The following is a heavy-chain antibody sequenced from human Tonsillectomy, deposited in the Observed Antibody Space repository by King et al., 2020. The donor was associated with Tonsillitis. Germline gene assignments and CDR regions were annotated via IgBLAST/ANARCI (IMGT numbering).Heavy chain of an antibody. CDR2: IRSKSDGGTT. V-gene: IGHV3-15*01. J-gene: IGHJ4*02. D-gene: IGHD3-10*01. CDR1: GFPFTNAW. CDR3: TTAAIALGRGGPQDADY. Sequence: VQLVESGGGLVKPGGSLRVSCVASGFPFTNAWMSWVRQAPGKGLEWVGRIRSKSDGGTTDYAAPVKGRFTILRDDSKNTLYLQMNSLKTEDTGVYFCTTAAIALGRGGPQDADYWGQGTLVTVSS.